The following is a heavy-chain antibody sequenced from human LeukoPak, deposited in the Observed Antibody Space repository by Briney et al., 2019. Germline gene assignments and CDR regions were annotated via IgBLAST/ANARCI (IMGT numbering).Heavy chain of an antibody. D-gene: IGHD3-10*01. CDR3: ARSNEVRGVIVY. J-gene: IGHJ4*02. Sequence: SETLSLTCAVYGGSFSGYYWSWIRQPPGKGLEWIGEINHSGSTNYNPSLKSRVTISVDTSKNQFSLKLSSVTAADTAVYYCARSNEVRGVIVYWGQGTLVTVSS. CDR2: INHSGST. CDR1: GGSFSGYY. V-gene: IGHV4-34*01.